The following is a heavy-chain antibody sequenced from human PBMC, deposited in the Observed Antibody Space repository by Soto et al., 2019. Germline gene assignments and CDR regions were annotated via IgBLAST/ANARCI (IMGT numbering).Heavy chain of an antibody. CDR3: AMGGGRDASTFDH. J-gene: IGHJ4*02. Sequence: SVKVSCKASGGTFSTSDIRWVRQAPGQGLEWMGGIIPIFGTTNYAQKFQGRVTITADESTSTVYMELSSLRSDDTAVFYCAMGGGRDASTFDHWGQGTLVTVSS. CDR2: IIPIFGTT. CDR1: GGTFSTSD. V-gene: IGHV1-69*13. D-gene: IGHD2-15*01.